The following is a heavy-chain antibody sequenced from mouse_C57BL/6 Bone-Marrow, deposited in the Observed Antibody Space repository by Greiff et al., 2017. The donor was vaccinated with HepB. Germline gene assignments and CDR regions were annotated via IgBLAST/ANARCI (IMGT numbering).Heavy chain of an antibody. CDR1: GFTFSSYA. V-gene: IGHV5-9-1*02. CDR3: TRGNYGSRSAMDC. CDR2: ISSGGDYI. Sequence: EVQLVESGEGLVKPGGSLKLSCAASGFTFSSYAMSWVRQTPEKRLEWVAYISSGGDYIYYADTVKGRFTISRDNARNPLYLQMSRLKSEDTAMYYCTRGNYGSRSAMDCWGKGTSVTVSS. D-gene: IGHD1-1*01. J-gene: IGHJ4*01.